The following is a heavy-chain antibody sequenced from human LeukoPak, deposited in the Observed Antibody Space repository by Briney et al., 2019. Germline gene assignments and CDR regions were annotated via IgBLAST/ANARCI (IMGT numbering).Heavy chain of an antibody. J-gene: IGHJ4*02. CDR2: ISSSSSYI. D-gene: IGHD3-3*01. CDR1: GFTFSSYS. CDR3: ARDLEATYYDFWSGYPPPG. Sequence: GGSLRLSCAASGFTFSSYSMDWVRQAPGKGLEWVSSISSSSSYIYYADSVKGRFTISRDNAKNSLYLQMNSLRAEDTAVYYCARDLEATYYDFWSGYPPPGWGQGTLVTVSS. V-gene: IGHV3-21*01.